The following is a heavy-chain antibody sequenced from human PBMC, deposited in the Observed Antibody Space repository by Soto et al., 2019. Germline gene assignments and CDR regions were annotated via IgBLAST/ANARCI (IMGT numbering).Heavy chain of an antibody. CDR3: ARDSGYSYGLSYWFDP. J-gene: IGHJ5*02. V-gene: IGHV4-38-2*02. CDR2: IYHSGST. Sequence: SETLSLTCAVSGYSISSGYYWGWIRQPPGKGLEWIGSIYHSGSTYYNPSLKSRVTISVDTSKNQFSLKLSSVTAADTAVYYCARDSGYSYGLSYWFDPWGQGTLVTVSS. D-gene: IGHD5-18*01. CDR1: GYSISSGYY.